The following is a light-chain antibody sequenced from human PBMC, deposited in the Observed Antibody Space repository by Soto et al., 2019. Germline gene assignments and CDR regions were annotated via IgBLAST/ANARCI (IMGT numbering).Light chain of an antibody. J-gene: IGKJ4*01. V-gene: IGKV3D-15*01. Sequence: IVMTQSPATLSVSPGEGVTLSCRASENVGTNLAWYQQKPGQAPRLLMYGSSTRATGFPATFSGSGSGTEFTLTISSLQSEESAVYYCQQYNNWGLSFGGGTRVEIK. CDR3: QQYNNWGLS. CDR1: ENVGTN. CDR2: GSS.